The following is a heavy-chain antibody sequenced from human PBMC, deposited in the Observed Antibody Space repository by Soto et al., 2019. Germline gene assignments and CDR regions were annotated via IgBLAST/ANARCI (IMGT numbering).Heavy chain of an antibody. CDR2: IYYSGST. CDR1: GGSISSYY. Sequence: SETLSLTCTVSGGSISSYYWSWIRQPPGKGLEWIGYIYYSGSTNYNPSLKSRVTISVDRSKNQFSLKLSSVTAADTAVYYCARKKITALFDYWGQGTLVTVSS. CDR3: ARKKITALFDY. V-gene: IGHV4-59*12. J-gene: IGHJ4*02. D-gene: IGHD3-10*01.